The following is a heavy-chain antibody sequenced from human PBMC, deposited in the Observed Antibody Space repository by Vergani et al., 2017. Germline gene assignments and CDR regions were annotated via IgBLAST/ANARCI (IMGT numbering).Heavy chain of an antibody. CDR2: IYYSGST. CDR1: GGSISSYY. CDR3: ARAVEQQLVDYYYYYMYV. D-gene: IGHD6-13*01. V-gene: IGHV4-59*01. J-gene: IGHJ6*03. Sequence: QVQLQESGPGLVKPSETLSLTCTVSGGSISSYYWSWIRQPPGKGLEWIGYIYYSGSTNYKPSLKSRVTMSVDTSKNQFSLKLSSVTAADTAVYYCARAVEQQLVDYYYYYMYVWGKGTTVTVSS.